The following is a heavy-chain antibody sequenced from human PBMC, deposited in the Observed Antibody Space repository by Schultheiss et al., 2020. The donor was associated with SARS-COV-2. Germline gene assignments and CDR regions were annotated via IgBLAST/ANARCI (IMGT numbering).Heavy chain of an antibody. CDR1: GFTFSSYD. J-gene: IGHJ4*02. V-gene: IGHV3-13*05. D-gene: IGHD2-2*02. CDR3: ARDPRYCTSTTCHTRIDY. Sequence: GGSLRLSCAASGFTFSSYDMHWVRQATGKGLEWVSAIGTAGDPYYPGSVKGRFTISRDTSKNTLYVQMNNLRAEDTAVYYCARDPRYCTSTTCHTRIDYWGQGTLVTVSS. CDR2: IGTAGDP.